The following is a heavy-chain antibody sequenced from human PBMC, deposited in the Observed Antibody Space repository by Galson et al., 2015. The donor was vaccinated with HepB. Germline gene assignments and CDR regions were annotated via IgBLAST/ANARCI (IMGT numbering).Heavy chain of an antibody. Sequence: SVKVSCKASKYGFTTYGMNWVRQVPGQGLEWMGWINTDTGNPTYAQGFTGRFVFSLDTSVSTAYLQISSLQAEDTAVYYCARTPYYDSGRYYNAWFDPWGQGTLVTVSP. CDR2: INTDTGNP. J-gene: IGHJ5*02. D-gene: IGHD3-10*01. V-gene: IGHV7-4-1*02. CDR3: ARTPYYDSGRYYNAWFDP. CDR1: KYGFTTYG.